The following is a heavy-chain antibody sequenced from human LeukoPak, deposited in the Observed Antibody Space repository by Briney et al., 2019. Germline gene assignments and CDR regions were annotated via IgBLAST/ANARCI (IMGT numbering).Heavy chain of an antibody. CDR1: GYTLTELS. CDR2: FDPEDGET. J-gene: IGHJ5*02. CDR3: ATADRLRYFDWLCGFDP. Sequence: GASVKVSCKVSGYTLTELSMHWVRQAPGKGLEWMGGFDPEDGETIYAQKFQGRVTMTEDTSTDTAYMELSSLRSEDTAVYYCATADRLRYFDWLCGFDPWGQGTLVTVSS. D-gene: IGHD3-9*01. V-gene: IGHV1-24*01.